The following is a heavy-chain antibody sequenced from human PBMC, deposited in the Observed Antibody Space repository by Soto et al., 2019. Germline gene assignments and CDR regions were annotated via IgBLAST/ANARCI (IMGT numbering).Heavy chain of an antibody. V-gene: IGHV1-18*01. J-gene: IGHJ6*02. Sequence: ASVKVSCKASGYTFTSYVISWVRQAPGQGLEWMGWISAYNGNTNYAQKLQGRVTMTTDTSTSTAYMELRSLRSDDTAVYYCARYDSRNPYYYYGMDVWGQGTTVSVSS. D-gene: IGHD3-22*01. CDR2: ISAYNGNT. CDR3: ARYDSRNPYYYYGMDV. CDR1: GYTFTSYV.